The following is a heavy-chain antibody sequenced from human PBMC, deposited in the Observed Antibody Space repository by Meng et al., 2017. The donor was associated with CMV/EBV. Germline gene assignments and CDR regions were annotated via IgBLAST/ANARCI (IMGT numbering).Heavy chain of an antibody. J-gene: IGHJ5*02. V-gene: IGHV3-73*01. CDR2: IRSKANSYAT. D-gene: IGHD5-18*01. CDR3: TRDKGEWIQLWLHNWFDP. CDR1: GCA. Sequence: GCAMQWVRQASGKGLEWVGRIRSKANSYATEYAASVKGRFTISRDDSKNTAYLQMNSLKTEDTAVYYCTRDKGEWIQLWLHNWFDPWGQGTLVTVSS.